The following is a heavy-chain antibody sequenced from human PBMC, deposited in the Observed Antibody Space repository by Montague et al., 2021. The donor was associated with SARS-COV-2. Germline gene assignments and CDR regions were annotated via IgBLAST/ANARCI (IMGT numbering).Heavy chain of an antibody. Sequence: TLSLTCTVSGGSISSGGYYWSWLRQHAGKRLEWIGDIYYSGSTYYNPSLKRRVTTSVDTSKNQSSLKLSSVTAADTAVYYGARASGKYTIVGVVIAYFDYWGQGTLVTVSS. CDR2: IYYSGST. V-gene: IGHV4-31*03. CDR1: GGSISSGGYY. J-gene: IGHJ4*02. CDR3: ARASGKYTIVGVVIAYFDY. D-gene: IGHD3-3*01.